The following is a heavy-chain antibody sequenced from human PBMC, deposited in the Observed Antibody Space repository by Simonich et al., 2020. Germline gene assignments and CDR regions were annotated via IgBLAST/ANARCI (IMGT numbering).Heavy chain of an antibody. CDR1: GFTFSSFS. CDR3: AKRSGVSITGTFDY. V-gene: IGHV3-23*01. J-gene: IGHJ4*02. Sequence: EVQLLESGGGLVQPGGSLRLSCAASGFTFSSFSMSWVRQAPGKGRGGVSAISGSVGSTYYADSVKGRFTISRDNSKNTLYLQMNSLRAEDTAVYYCAKRSGVSITGTFDYWGQGTLVTVSS. CDR2: ISGSVGST. D-gene: IGHD1-7*01.